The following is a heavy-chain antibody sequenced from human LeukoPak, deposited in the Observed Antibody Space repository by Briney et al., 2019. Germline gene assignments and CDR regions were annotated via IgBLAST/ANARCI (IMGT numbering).Heavy chain of an antibody. CDR1: GDAIRSNY. CDR3: ARLRRPKRLWRFDY. D-gene: IGHD5-18*01. CDR2: IYDSGST. Sequence: PSETLSLTCTVSGDAIRSNYWSWIRQPPGKGLEWMGYIYDSGSTDYNPSLKSRVTISQDTSKNQFSLKLSSVTAADTAVYYCARLRRPKRLWRFDYWGQGTLLTVSS. V-gene: IGHV4-59*13. J-gene: IGHJ4*02.